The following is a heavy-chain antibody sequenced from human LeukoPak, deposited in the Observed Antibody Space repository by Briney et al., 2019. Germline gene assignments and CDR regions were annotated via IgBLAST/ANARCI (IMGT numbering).Heavy chain of an antibody. CDR1: GFTFSNYG. CDR2: IRYDGSNK. D-gene: IGHD3-10*01. CDR3: ANDLGFGELFGFDY. Sequence: GGSLRLSCAASGFTFSNYGMHWVRQAPGKGLEWVAFIRYDGSNKYYADSVKGRFTISRDNSKNTLYLQMNSLRAEDTAVYYCANDLGFGELFGFDYWGQGTLVTVSS. V-gene: IGHV3-30*02. J-gene: IGHJ4*02.